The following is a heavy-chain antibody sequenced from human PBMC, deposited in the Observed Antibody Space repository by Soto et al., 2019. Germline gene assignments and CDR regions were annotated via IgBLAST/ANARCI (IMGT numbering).Heavy chain of an antibody. V-gene: IGHV1-69*06. Sequence: QVQLVQSGAEVKKPGSSVKVSCKASGGTFSSYAISWVRQAPGQGLEWMGGIIPIFGTANYAQKFQGRVTITADKSTSTAYMELSSLRSEDTAVYYCASPYDFWCGLSYSYYGMDGWGQGTTLTVSS. CDR3: ASPYDFWCGLSYSYYGMDG. CDR2: IIPIFGTA. J-gene: IGHJ6*02. D-gene: IGHD3-3*01. CDR1: GGTFSSYA.